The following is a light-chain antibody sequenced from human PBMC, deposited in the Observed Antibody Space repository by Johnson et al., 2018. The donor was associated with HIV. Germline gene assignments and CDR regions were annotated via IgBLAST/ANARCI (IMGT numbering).Light chain of an antibody. CDR1: SSNIENNY. J-gene: IGLJ1*01. CDR3: GTWDSSLSAYV. Sequence: QPVLTQPPSVSAAPGQKVTISCSGSSSNIENNYVSWYQQLPGTAPKLLIYDNNTRPSGIPDQFSGSKSGTSATLGITGLQTGDEADYYCGTWDSSLSAYVFGTGTKVTVL. CDR2: DNN. V-gene: IGLV1-51*01.